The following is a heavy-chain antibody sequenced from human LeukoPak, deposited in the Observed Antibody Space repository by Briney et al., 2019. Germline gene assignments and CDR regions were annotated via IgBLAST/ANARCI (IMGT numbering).Heavy chain of an antibody. CDR3: ARDRDTAMGDFDY. J-gene: IGHJ4*02. D-gene: IGHD5-18*01. CDR1: GFTFSSYS. Sequence: PGGSLRLSCAASGFTFSSYSMNWVRQAPGKGLEWVSYISSSSSTIYYADSVRGRFTISRDNAKNSLYLQMNSLRAEDTAVYYCARDRDTAMGDFDYWGQGTLVTVSS. V-gene: IGHV3-48*01. CDR2: ISSSSSTI.